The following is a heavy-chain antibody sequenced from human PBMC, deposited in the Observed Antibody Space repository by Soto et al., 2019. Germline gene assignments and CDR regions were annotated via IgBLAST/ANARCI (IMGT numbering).Heavy chain of an antibody. CDR1: GYTFTSYG. CDR2: ISAYNGNT. CDR3: ASRAAGSSYYYYGMDV. Sequence: QVQLVQSGAEVKKPGASVKVSCKASGYTFTSYGISWVRQAPGQGLEWMRWISAYNGNTNYAQKLQGRVTMTTDTSTITAYMELRSLRSDDTAVYYCASRAAGSSYYYYGMDVWGQGTTVTVSS. D-gene: IGHD6-13*01. J-gene: IGHJ6*02. V-gene: IGHV1-18*01.